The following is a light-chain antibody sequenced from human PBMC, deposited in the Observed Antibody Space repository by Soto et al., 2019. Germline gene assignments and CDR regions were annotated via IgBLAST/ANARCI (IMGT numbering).Light chain of an antibody. CDR2: WAS. J-gene: IGKJ5*01. Sequence: DIVMTQSQDSLAVSLGERATINCQSSQSVLYTSNNKNYLAWYQQKPGQPPKLLIYWASTRESGVPDRFSGSGSGTDFTLTISSLQAEDVAVYYCQQYYSTPPTFGQGTRLEIQ. CDR1: QSVLYTSNNKNY. V-gene: IGKV4-1*01. CDR3: QQYYSTPPT.